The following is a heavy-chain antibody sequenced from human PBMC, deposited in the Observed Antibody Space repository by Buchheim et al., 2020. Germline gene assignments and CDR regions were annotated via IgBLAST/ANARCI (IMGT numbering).Heavy chain of an antibody. CDR1: GFTFSSYA. CDR2: ISGSGGST. D-gene: IGHD4-17*01. J-gene: IGHJ4*02. V-gene: IGHV3-23*01. CDR3: AKDWKGGYGAYYFDF. Sequence: EVQLLESGGDLVQPGGSLRLSCAASGFTFSSYAMSWVRQAPGKGLEWVSGISGSGGSTKCADSVKGRFTIHRDTSKNTLYLQMNSLRVEDTAVYYCAKDWKGGYGAYYFDFWGQGTL.